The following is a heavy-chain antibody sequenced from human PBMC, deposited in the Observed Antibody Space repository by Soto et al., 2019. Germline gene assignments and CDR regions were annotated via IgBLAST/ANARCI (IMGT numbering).Heavy chain of an antibody. Sequence: QVQLQESGPGLMKPSGTLSLTCAVSGGSISTNWWSWVRQPPGKGLEWIGEIYHSGRTNYNPSLENRVTMSVDKYQNHLSLILPAATAADTAVYYCARHIAVSGTRGFDFWGQGTLVTVSS. CDR2: IYHSGRT. CDR3: ARHIAVSGTRGFDF. D-gene: IGHD6-19*01. J-gene: IGHJ4*02. CDR1: GGSISTNW. V-gene: IGHV4-4*02.